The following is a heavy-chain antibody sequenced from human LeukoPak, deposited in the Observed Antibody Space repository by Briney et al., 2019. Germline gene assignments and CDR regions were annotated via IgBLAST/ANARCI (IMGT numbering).Heavy chain of an antibody. CDR2: ISSSSSYI. CDR3: ARVPRYGSGSYGSSYYYGMDV. D-gene: IGHD3-10*01. V-gene: IGHV3-21*01. CDR1: GFTFSSYS. J-gene: IGHJ6*04. Sequence: GGSLRLSCAASGFTFSSYSMNWVRQAPGKGLEWVSSISSSSSYIYYADSVKGRFTISRDNAKNSLYLQMNSLRAEDTAVYYCARVPRYGSGSYGSSYYYGMDVWGKGTTVTVSS.